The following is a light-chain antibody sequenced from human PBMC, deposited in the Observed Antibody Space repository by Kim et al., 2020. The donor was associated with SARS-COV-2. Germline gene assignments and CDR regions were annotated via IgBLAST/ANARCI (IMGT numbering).Light chain of an antibody. Sequence: QSALTQPRSVSGSPGQSVTISCTGTSSDVGGYNFVSWYQQHPGKAPKLMIYGVDKRPSGVPDRFSGSKSGNTACLTISGLQADDEADYFCGSYAGGHTFEVFGTGTKVTVL. J-gene: IGLJ1*01. V-gene: IGLV2-11*01. CDR2: GVD. CDR3: GSYAGGHTFEV. CDR1: SSDVGGYNF.